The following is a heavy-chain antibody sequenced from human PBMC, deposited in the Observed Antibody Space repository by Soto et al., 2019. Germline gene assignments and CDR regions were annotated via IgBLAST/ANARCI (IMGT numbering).Heavy chain of an antibody. Sequence: HVQLHQSDPRLVKPSQTLSLECSVIGGSVNTGDNYWSWVRQSPGRGLEWIGYIYHTGNTFYNPALENRVTMSVDASKNQFSLTLTSVTAADTAVYFCAREPLDGMDVWGQGTNVTVSS. V-gene: IGHV4-30-4*01. CDR3: AREPLDGMDV. J-gene: IGHJ6*02. CDR2: IYHTGNT. CDR1: GGSVNTGDNY.